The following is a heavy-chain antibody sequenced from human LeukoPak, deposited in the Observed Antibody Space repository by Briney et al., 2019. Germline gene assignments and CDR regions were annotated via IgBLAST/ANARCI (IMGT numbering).Heavy chain of an antibody. D-gene: IGHD3-22*01. CDR3: VRGYNSFDT. J-gene: IGHJ4*02. V-gene: IGHV3-72*01. CDR1: GFTFSDHY. Sequence: PGGSLRLSCAASGFTFSDHYMDWVRQAPGKGLEWVGRSRIKVVGYITQYAASVKGRFTISRDDSKASLYLQMSSLSTEDTAVYYCVRGYNSFDTWGQGTLVTVSS. CDR2: SRIKVVGYIT.